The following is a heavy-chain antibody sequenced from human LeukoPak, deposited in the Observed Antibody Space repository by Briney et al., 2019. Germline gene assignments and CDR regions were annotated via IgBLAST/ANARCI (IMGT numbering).Heavy chain of an antibody. Sequence: PSETLSLTCTVSGVSISSSNSYWGWIRQPPGKGLEWIGSIYYTGNTYYNASLKSRVTISIDTSKNQISLRLTSVTATDTAIYYCARGVIAAGGNDFDYWGQGTLVTVSS. CDR2: IYYTGNT. V-gene: IGHV4-39*01. D-gene: IGHD6-13*01. CDR3: ARGVIAAGGNDFDY. CDR1: GVSISSSNSY. J-gene: IGHJ4*02.